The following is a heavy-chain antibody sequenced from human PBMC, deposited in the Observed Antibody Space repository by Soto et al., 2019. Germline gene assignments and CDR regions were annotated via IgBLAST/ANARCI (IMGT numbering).Heavy chain of an antibody. CDR2: IYWNDDE. Sequence: QITLKESGPALVKPTQTLTLTCTFSGFSLSTSGVGVGWFRQPPGKALECLALIYWNDDEHYSPSLKSRLIITKDTSKDQVVLTMANMDPVDTGTYYCARSIVGASDYWGQGTLVTVSS. D-gene: IGHD1-26*01. V-gene: IGHV2-5*04. CDR3: ARSIVGASDY. CDR1: GFSLSTSGVG. J-gene: IGHJ4*02.